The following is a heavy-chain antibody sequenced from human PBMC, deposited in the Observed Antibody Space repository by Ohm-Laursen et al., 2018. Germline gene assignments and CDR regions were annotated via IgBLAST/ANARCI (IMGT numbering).Heavy chain of an antibody. J-gene: IGHJ6*02. CDR3: ARNYYYYGMDV. CDR1: GFTFSSYW. V-gene: IGHV3-7*03. CDR2: IKQDGSEK. Sequence: SLRLSCSASGFTFSSYWMSWVRQAPGKGLEWVANIKQDGSEKYYVDSVKGRFTISRDNAKNSLYLQMNSLRAEDTALYYCARNYYYYGMDVWGQGTTVTVSS.